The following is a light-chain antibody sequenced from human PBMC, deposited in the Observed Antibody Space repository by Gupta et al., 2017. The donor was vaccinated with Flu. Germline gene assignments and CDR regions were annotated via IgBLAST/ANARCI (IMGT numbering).Light chain of an antibody. J-gene: IGKJ1*01. CDR1: QNLVYSDGNPY. CDR3: MQGAHWPWA. CDR2: QVS. V-gene: IGKV2-30*01. Sequence: ISCTSTQNLVYSDGNPYLHWFQQRPGQSPRRLIYQVSYRDSGVPDRFSGSGSGTDFTLKISRVEAEDVGIYFCMQGAHWPWAFGQGTKVEIK.